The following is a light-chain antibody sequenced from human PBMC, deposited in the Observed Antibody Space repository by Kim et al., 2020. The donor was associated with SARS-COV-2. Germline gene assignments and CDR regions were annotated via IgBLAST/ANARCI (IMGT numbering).Light chain of an antibody. V-gene: IGLV9-49*03. CDR3: GADHGRGSNFVWV. Sequence: QPVLTQPPSASASLGASVTLTCTLSSGYSDNKVDWYQQRPGKGPRFVMRVGTGGIVGSKGEGIPDRFSVLGSGLNRYLTIKNIQEEDESDYYCGADHGRGSNFVWVFGGGTQLTVL. J-gene: IGLJ2*01. CDR1: SGYSDNK. CDR2: VGTGGIVG.